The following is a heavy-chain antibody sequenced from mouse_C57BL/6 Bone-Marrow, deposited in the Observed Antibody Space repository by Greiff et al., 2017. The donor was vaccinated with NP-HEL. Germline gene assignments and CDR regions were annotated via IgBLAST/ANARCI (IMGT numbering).Heavy chain of an antibody. J-gene: IGHJ3*01. V-gene: IGHV1-50*01. D-gene: IGHD1-1*01. Sequence: VQLQQPGAELVKPGASVKLSCKASGYTFTSYWMQWVKLRPGQGLEWIGEIDPSDSYTNYNQKFKGKATLTVDTSSSTAYMQLSSLTSEDSAVYYCARERNYYGSSPFAYWGQGTLVTVSA. CDR2: IDPSDSYT. CDR1: GYTFTSYW. CDR3: ARERNYYGSSPFAY.